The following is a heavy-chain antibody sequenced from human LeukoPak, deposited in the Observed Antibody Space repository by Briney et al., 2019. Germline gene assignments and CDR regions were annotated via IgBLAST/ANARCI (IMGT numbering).Heavy chain of an antibody. D-gene: IGHD1-7*01. CDR2: ISAYNGQT. CDR1: GYTFTTSG. V-gene: IGHV1-18*01. J-gene: IGHJ4*02. CDR3: AGVAGFYWNSDSFDY. Sequence: ASVKVSCKTSGYTFTTSGISWVRQAPGQGLEWMGWISAYNGQTNYAQKVQGRVTMTTDTSTKTAYMELRSLRSDDTAVYYCAGVAGFYWNSDSFDYWGQGTQITVS.